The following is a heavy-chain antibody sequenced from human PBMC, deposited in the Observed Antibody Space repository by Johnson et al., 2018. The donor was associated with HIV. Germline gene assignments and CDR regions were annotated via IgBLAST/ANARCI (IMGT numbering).Heavy chain of an antibody. CDR3: ARDLRGANWHDVFDI. CDR1: GFTFSSYG. J-gene: IGHJ3*02. D-gene: IGHD1-26*01. CDR2: IRYDGSNK. V-gene: IGHV3-30*02. Sequence: QVQLVESGGGVVQPGGSLRLSCAASGFTFSSYGMQWVRQAPGKGLEWVAFIRYDGSNKSYADSVKGRFTISRDNSKKSLYLQMNSLRDEDTAVYYCARDLRGANWHDVFDIWGQGTMVTVSS.